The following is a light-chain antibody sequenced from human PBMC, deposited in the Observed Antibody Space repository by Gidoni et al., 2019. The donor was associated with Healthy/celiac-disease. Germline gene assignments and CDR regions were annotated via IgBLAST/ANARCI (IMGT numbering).Light chain of an antibody. CDR2: GAS. CDR1: QSVSSN. CDR3: QQYNNWPPNT. Sequence: EIVMTQSPATLSVSPGERATLSCRASQSVSSNLAWYQQKPGQAPRLLIYGASTRATCIPARFSGSGSGTEFTLTISSLQSEDFAVYYCQQYNNWPPNTFGQXTKLEIK. V-gene: IGKV3-15*01. J-gene: IGKJ2*01.